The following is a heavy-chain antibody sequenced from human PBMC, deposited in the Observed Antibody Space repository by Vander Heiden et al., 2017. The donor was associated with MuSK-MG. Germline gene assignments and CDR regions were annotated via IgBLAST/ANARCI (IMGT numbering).Heavy chain of an antibody. CDR3: ARLKIGENFDY. CDR2: IYYSGST. D-gene: IGHD3-22*01. Sequence: QLQLQESCPGLVKPSETLSLTCTVSGGSISSSSYYWGWIRQPPGKGLEWIGSIYYSGSTYYNPSLKSRVTISVDTSKNQCSLKLGSVTAADTAVYYCARLKIGENFDYWGQGTLVTVSS. J-gene: IGHJ4*02. CDR1: GGSISSSSYY. V-gene: IGHV4-39*01.